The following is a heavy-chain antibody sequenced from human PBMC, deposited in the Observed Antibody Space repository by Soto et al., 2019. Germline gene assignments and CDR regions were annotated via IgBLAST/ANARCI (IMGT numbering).Heavy chain of an antibody. J-gene: IGHJ2*01. Sequence: QVQLVQSGAEVKKPGSSVKVSCRASGVSFTNHGISWLRQAPGQGLEWIGGFTPKFGTANYAPKFQGRVSITTDQSRTTASVTVSRLRPKDTAVYFCARGVVSGFEHWYFDLWGRGTLITVSS. CDR3: ARGVVSGFEHWYFDL. CDR1: GVSFTNHG. V-gene: IGHV1-69*01. CDR2: FTPKFGTA. D-gene: IGHD5-12*01.